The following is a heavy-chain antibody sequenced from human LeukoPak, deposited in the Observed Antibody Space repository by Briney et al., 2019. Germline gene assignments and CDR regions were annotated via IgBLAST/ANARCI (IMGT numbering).Heavy chain of an antibody. Sequence: SETLSLTCTVSGGSISSSSYYWGWIRQPPGKGLEWIGSIYYSGSTYYNPSLKSRVTISVDTSKNQFSLKLSSVTAADTAVYYCARDLGFYGGNSGFLDYWGQGTLVTVSS. CDR3: ARDLGFYGGNSGFLDY. J-gene: IGHJ4*02. CDR1: GGSISSSSYY. D-gene: IGHD4-23*01. V-gene: IGHV4-39*07. CDR2: IYYSGST.